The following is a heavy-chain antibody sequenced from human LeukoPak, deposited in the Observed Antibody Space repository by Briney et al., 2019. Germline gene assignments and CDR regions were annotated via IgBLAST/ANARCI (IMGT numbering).Heavy chain of an antibody. D-gene: IGHD3-9*01. V-gene: IGHV1-69*13. Sequence: GASVKVSCKGSGGTFNNYAISWVRQAPGQGLEWMGGIILVSGKANYAKKFQGRVTITSDESTSTAYVELSSLRSEDAAVYYCARDYDPLTGYPHFDLWGQGTLVTVSS. CDR3: ARDYDPLTGYPHFDL. CDR2: IILVSGKA. CDR1: GGTFNNYA. J-gene: IGHJ4*02.